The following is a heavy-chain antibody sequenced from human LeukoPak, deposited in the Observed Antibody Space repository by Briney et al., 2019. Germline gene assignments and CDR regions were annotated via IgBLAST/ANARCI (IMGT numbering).Heavy chain of an antibody. D-gene: IGHD5-18*01. CDR2: MNPNSGNT. CDR1: GYTFTSYD. V-gene: IGHV1-8*01. J-gene: IGHJ3*02. Sequence: ASVKVSCKASGYTFTSYDINWVRQATGQGLEWMRWMNPNSGNTGYAQKFQGRVTMTRNTSISTAYMELSSLRSEDTAVYYCAVVDTAMGRPFDAFDIWGQGTMVTVSS. CDR3: AVVDTAMGRPFDAFDI.